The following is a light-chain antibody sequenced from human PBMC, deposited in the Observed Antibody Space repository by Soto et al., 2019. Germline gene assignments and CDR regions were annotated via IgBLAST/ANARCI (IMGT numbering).Light chain of an antibody. CDR1: QSISSW. V-gene: IGKV1-5*01. CDR3: KQHNSYSWT. J-gene: IGKJ1*01. Sequence: DIQMTQSPSSLSASVGDRVTITCRASQSISSWLAWYQQKPGKAPKLLIYDASSLESGVPSRFSGSGSGTEFILTISSLQHDDFATVYCKQHNSYSWTFGQGTKVDIK. CDR2: DAS.